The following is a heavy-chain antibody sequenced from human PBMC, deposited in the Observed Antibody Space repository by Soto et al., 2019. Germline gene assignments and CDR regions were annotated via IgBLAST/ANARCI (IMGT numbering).Heavy chain of an antibody. V-gene: IGHV3-33*01. CDR2: IWYDGSKK. D-gene: IGHD3-3*02. CDR3: ARSFFEWLSIEEGGLAV. CDR1: GFTFSSYG. J-gene: IGHJ6*02. Sequence: QVQLVESGGGVVQPGRSLRLSCAASGFTFSSYGMHWVRQAPGKGLEWVAVIWYDGSKKYYADCVKGRFTISRDNSKNTLYLQMNSLRAEDTAVYYLARSFFEWLSIEEGGLAVWGQGTTVTVSS.